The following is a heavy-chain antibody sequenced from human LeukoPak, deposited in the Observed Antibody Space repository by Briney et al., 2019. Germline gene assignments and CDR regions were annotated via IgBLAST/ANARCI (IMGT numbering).Heavy chain of an antibody. J-gene: IGHJ4*02. CDR3: ARDESNYYDSSGLDY. CDR2: ISAYNGNT. D-gene: IGHD3-22*01. V-gene: IGHV1-18*01. CDR1: GYTFTSYG. Sequence: ASVKVSCKAPGYTFTSYGISWVRQAPGQGLEWMGWISAYNGNTNYAQKLQGRVTMTTDTSTSTAYMELRSLRSDDTAVYYCARDESNYYDSSGLDYWGQGTLVTVSS.